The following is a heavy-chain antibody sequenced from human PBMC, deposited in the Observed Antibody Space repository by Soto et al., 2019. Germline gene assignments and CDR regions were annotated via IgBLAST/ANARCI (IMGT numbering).Heavy chain of an antibody. J-gene: IGHJ6*02. D-gene: IGHD1-26*01. V-gene: IGHV1-69*06. CDR2: IIPVFGTE. CDR1: GGTFSSSA. CDR3: ARERSGSGKDV. Sequence: QVQLVQSGAEVKKPGSSVKVSCKASGGTFSSSAISLVRQAPGQGLEWMGAIIPVFGTEHYAQKFQGRVTNTADTPTSTSYMELIRPRSEDTAVYYCARERSGSGKDVWGPGTTVTVSS.